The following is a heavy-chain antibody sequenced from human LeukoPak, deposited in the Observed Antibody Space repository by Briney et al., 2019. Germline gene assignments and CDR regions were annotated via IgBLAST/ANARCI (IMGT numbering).Heavy chain of an antibody. V-gene: IGHV4-4*07. CDR3: ARHGYTASHYFLDF. CDR2: IYTTGKT. J-gene: IGHJ4*02. D-gene: IGHD3-16*01. Sequence: SETLSLTCTVSSGSINSYYWGWVRQPAGRGLEWIGRIYTTGKTDYNPSFKSRLTMSVDTSKRQFSLNLRSVTAADTAIYYCARHGYTASHYFLDFWSQGTLVTVSS. CDR1: SGSINSYY.